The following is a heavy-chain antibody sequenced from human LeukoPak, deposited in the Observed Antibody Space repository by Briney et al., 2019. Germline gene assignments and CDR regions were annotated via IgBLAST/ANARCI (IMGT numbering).Heavy chain of an antibody. D-gene: IGHD6-19*01. CDR3: AKGGRWLARYDAFDI. CDR1: GFTFGSYG. Sequence: GGSLRLSCAASGFTFGSYGMHWVRQAPGKGLEWVAVISYDGSSKYYADSVKGRFTISRDNSKNTLYLQMNSLRAEDTAVYYCAKGGRWLARYDAFDIWGQGTMVTVSS. CDR2: ISYDGSSK. J-gene: IGHJ3*02. V-gene: IGHV3-30*18.